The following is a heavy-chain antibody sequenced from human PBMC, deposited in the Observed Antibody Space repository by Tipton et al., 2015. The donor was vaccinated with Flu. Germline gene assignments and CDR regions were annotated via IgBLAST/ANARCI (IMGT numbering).Heavy chain of an antibody. V-gene: IGHV3-74*01. CDR1: GFTFSSYW. J-gene: IGHJ4*02. Sequence: SLRLSCAASGFTFSSYWMHWVRQAPGKGLVWVSRINSDGSNTSYADSVKGRFTISRDNAKNTLYLQMNSLRAEDTAVYYCARVRQWLVSWPFDYWGQGTLVTVSS. CDR3: ARVRQWLVSWPFDY. D-gene: IGHD6-19*01. CDR2: INSDGSNT.